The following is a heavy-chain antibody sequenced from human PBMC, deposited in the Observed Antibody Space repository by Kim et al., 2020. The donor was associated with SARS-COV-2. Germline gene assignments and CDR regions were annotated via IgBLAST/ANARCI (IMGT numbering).Heavy chain of an antibody. CDR3: AREVWGFYGSGSYSSIEGESYDYYGMDV. Sequence: SETLSLTCAVSGGSISSSNWWSWVRQPPGKGLEWIGEIYHSGSTNYNPSLKSRVTISVDKSKNQFSLKLSSVTAADTAVYYCAREVWGFYGSGSYSSIEGESYDYYGMDVWGQGTTGTVSS. V-gene: IGHV4-4*02. CDR1: GGSISSSNW. J-gene: IGHJ6*02. D-gene: IGHD3-10*01. CDR2: IYHSGST.